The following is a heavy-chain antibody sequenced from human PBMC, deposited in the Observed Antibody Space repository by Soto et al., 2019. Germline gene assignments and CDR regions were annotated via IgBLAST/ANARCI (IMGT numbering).Heavy chain of an antibody. V-gene: IGHV3-30*18. CDR2: ISYDGSNK. CDR3: AKGSMVRDLDAFDI. J-gene: IGHJ3*02. CDR1: GFTFSSYG. Sequence: QVQLVESGGGVVQPGRSLRLSCAASGFTFSSYGMHWVRQAPGKGLEWVAVISYDGSNKYYADSVKGRFTISRDNSKNTLYLQMNSLRAEDTAVYYCAKGSMVRDLDAFDIWGQGTMVTVSS. D-gene: IGHD3-10*01.